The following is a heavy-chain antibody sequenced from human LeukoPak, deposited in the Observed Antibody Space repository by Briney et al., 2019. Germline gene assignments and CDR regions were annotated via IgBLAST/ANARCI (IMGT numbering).Heavy chain of an antibody. D-gene: IGHD3-22*01. CDR3: ARGNYYDSSGPFDY. CDR2: ISGYNGNT. V-gene: IGHV1-18*01. Sequence: ASVKVSCKASGSTFTGYGFSWVRKAPGQGFEWMGWISGYNGNTKYAQKFQGRVTMTTDTSTSTAYMELRSLRSDDTAVYYCARGNYYDSSGPFDYWGQGTLVTVSS. CDR1: GSTFTGYG. J-gene: IGHJ4*02.